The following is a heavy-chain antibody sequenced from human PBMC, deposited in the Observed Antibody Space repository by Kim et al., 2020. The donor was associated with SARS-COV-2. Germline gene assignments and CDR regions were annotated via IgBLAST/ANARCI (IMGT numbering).Heavy chain of an antibody. CDR2: GSA. CDR3: ASRAGMSDY. J-gene: IGHJ4*02. Sequence: GSAYYAPTLKSRVTISVDTSKNQFSLKLSSVTAADTAVYYWASRAGMSDYWGQGTLVTVSS. D-gene: IGHD1-1*01. V-gene: IGHV4-39*01.